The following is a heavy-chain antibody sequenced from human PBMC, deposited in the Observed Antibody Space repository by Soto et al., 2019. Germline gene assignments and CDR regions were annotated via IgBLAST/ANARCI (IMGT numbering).Heavy chain of an antibody. V-gene: IGHV1-69*12. CDR1: GGAFSDYA. Sequence: QVQLVQSGAEVKKPGSSVKVSCKASGGAFSDYAFSWVRQAPGQGLEWLGGIMPIFRAPDYAQKFQGRVRITADESTRTACMEMNSLRSEDTAVYYCASWLKGPDIGNYYYGMDVWGQGTTVTVSA. D-gene: IGHD2-15*01. CDR2: IMPIFRAP. CDR3: ASWLKGPDIGNYYYGMDV. J-gene: IGHJ6*01.